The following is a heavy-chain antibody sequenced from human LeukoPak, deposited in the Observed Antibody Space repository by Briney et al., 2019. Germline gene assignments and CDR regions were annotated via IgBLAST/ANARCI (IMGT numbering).Heavy chain of an antibody. Sequence: PSETLSLTCTVSGGSISPYYWSWIRQPPGKGLEWVGYIFYSGSTNYNPSLKSRVTISVDASKKQFSLKLSSVTAADTAMYYCATGVGLAEYWGQGTLVTVSS. D-gene: IGHD3-16*01. J-gene: IGHJ4*02. V-gene: IGHV4-59*12. CDR3: ATGVGLAEY. CDR1: GGSISPYY. CDR2: IFYSGST.